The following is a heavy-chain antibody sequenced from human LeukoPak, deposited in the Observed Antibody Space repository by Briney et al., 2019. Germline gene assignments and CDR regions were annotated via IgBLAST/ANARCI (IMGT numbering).Heavy chain of an antibody. Sequence: AGGSLRLSCVASGFTVSDNHMSWVRQAPGKGLEWVSVIWPSETTQYADSVKGRFTISRDASKNTLYLQMNSLRDEDTALYFCARRILLSGFDIWGQGTMVTVSA. CDR3: ARRILLSGFDI. J-gene: IGHJ3*02. CDR2: IWPSETT. V-gene: IGHV3-66*01. D-gene: IGHD3-10*01. CDR1: GFTVSDNH.